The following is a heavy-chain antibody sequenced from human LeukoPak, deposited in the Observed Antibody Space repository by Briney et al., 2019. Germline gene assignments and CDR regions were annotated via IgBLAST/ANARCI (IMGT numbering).Heavy chain of an antibody. V-gene: IGHV4-31*03. Sequence: SQTLSLTCTVSGGSISSDGYYWTWIRQHPGKGLEWIGYIYYSGSTYYNPSLKSRVTISVDTSKNQFSLKLSSVTAADTAVYYCARGSPYDPFYYDSSGSETPGGFDYWGQGTLVTVSS. CDR1: GGSISSDGYY. J-gene: IGHJ4*02. CDR2: IYYSGST. CDR3: ARGSPYDPFYYDSSGSETPGGFDY. D-gene: IGHD3-22*01.